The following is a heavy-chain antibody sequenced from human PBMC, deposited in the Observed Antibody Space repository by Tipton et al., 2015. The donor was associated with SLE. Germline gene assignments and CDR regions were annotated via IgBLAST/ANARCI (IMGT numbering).Heavy chain of an antibody. Sequence: SLRLSCTASGFTVTDNYMTWVRQAPGKGLEWVSVIFSGGNTYYADSVKGRFTLSRDRSKNMLYLQMDSLRVEDTATYYCASGTTTSGNYWGQGTLVTVSS. CDR2: IFSGGNT. J-gene: IGHJ4*02. V-gene: IGHV3-66*01. CDR1: GFTVTDNY. D-gene: IGHD1/OR15-1a*01. CDR3: ASGTTTSGNY.